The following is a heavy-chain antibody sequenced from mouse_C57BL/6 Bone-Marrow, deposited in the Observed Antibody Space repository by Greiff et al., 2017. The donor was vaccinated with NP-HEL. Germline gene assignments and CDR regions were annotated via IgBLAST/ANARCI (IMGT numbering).Heavy chain of an antibody. Sequence: DVKLVESGGGLVKPGGSLKLSCAASGFTFSSYAMSWVRQTPDKRLEWVATISDGGSYTYYPDNVKGRFTISRDNAKNNLYLQMSHLKSEDTAMYYCARDLEVDYWGQGTTLTVSS. J-gene: IGHJ2*01. CDR2: ISDGGSYT. CDR3: ARDLEVDY. V-gene: IGHV5-4*01. CDR1: GFTFSSYA.